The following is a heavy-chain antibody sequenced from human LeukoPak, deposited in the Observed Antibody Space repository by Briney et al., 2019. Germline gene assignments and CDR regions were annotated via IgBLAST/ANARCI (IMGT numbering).Heavy chain of an antibody. CDR1: GGSISSYY. Sequence: SETLSLTCTVSGGSISSYYWSWIRQPPGKGLEWIGYIYYSGSTNYNPSLKSRVTMSVDTSKNQFSLKLSSVTAADTAVYYCAREYCSGGSCYRRLRFDPWGQGTLVTVSS. D-gene: IGHD2-15*01. CDR2: IYYSGST. CDR3: AREYCSGGSCYRRLRFDP. V-gene: IGHV4-59*12. J-gene: IGHJ5*02.